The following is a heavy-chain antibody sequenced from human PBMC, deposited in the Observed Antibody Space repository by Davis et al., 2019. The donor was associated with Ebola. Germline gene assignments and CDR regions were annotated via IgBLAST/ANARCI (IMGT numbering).Heavy chain of an antibody. J-gene: IGHJ4*02. Sequence: ASVKVSCKTSGYSFTSYGISWVRQAPGQGYEWVGWISGYNGNTRYSHKFQDRFTMTTDTSTTTAYMELRSLRSDDTAVYYCARPAGFQAFEYWGQGTLVTVSS. CDR1: GYSFTSYG. V-gene: IGHV1-18*01. D-gene: IGHD6-19*01. CDR2: ISGYNGNT. CDR3: ARPAGFQAFEY.